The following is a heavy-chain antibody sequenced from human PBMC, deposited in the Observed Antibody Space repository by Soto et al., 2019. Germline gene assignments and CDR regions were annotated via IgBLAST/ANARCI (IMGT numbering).Heavy chain of an antibody. CDR1: GFTFSSYA. Sequence: EVQLLESGGGLVQPGGSLRLSCAASGFTFSSYAMSWVRQAPGKGLEWVSAISGSGGSTHYADSVKGRFTISRDNYKNTLYLQMNSLRAEDTAVYYCAKDHYYDTSGYPSINWYFDLWGRGTLVTVSS. D-gene: IGHD3-22*01. CDR3: AKDHYYDTSGYPSINWYFDL. V-gene: IGHV3-23*01. J-gene: IGHJ2*01. CDR2: ISGSGGST.